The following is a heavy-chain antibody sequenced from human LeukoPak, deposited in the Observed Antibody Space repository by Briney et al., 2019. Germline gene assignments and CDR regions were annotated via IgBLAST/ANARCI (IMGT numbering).Heavy chain of an antibody. CDR3: ARDQIPAATRYNWFDP. V-gene: IGHV4-4*07. D-gene: IGHD2-2*01. CDR2: IYTSGST. CDR1: GGSISSYY. J-gene: IGHJ5*02. Sequence: PSETLSLTCTVSGGSISSYYWSWIRQPAGKGLEWIGRIYTSGSTNYNPSLKSRVTMSVDTSKNQFSLKLSSVTAADTAVYYCARDQIPAATRYNWFDPWGQGTLVTVSS.